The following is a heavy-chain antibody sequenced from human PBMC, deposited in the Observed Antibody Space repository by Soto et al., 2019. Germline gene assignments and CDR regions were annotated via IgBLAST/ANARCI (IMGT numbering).Heavy chain of an antibody. D-gene: IGHD3-22*01. CDR3: ARYYYDSSGSDAFDI. CDR2: IYHSGST. Sequence: QVQLQESGPGLVKPSGTLSLTCAVSGGSISSSNWWSWVRQPPGKGLEWIGEIYHSGSTNYNPSPKSRLTISVAKSTDQFSLQLSSVTAADTAVYYCARYYYDSSGSDAFDIWGQGTMVTVSS. CDR1: GGSISSSNW. J-gene: IGHJ3*02. V-gene: IGHV4-4*02.